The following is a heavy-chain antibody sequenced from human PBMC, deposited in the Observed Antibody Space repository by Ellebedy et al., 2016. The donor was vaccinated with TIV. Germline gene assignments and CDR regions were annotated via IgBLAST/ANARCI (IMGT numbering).Heavy chain of an antibody. J-gene: IGHJ5*01. V-gene: IGHV3-7*01. CDR3: ARRGSYGDYAVQINSWFDS. CDR1: GFTFGSYW. CDR2: IYQDGSET. D-gene: IGHD4-17*01. Sequence: GESLKISCEASGFTFGSYWMSWVRQPPGKGLEWVANIYQDGSETFYADSVKGRFTISRDNGKNSLYLQMHSLRPEDTAVYYCARRGSYGDYAVQINSWFDSWGQGTLVTVSS.